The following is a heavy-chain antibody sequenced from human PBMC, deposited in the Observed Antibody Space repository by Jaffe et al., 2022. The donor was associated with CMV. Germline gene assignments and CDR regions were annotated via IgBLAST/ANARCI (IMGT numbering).Heavy chain of an antibody. CDR3: TRTQRGEKDAFDV. Sequence: EVQLVESGGALVQPGGSLRLSCAASGFTLSGYWMHWVRQAPGKGPAWVSRIGSSIMYADSVKGRFTISRDNTENTVYLQMNSLRAEDTAVYYCTRTQRGEKDAFDVWGRGTVVTVSS. D-gene: IGHD3-10*01. J-gene: IGHJ3*01. CDR2: IGSSI. CDR1: GFTLSGYW. V-gene: IGHV3-74*03.